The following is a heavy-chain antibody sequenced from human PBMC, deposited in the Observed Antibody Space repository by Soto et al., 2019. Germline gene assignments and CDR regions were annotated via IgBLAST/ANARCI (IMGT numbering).Heavy chain of an antibody. J-gene: IGHJ4*02. CDR1: AFSLSTRGVG. V-gene: IGHV2-5*02. CDR2: IYWDDDK. CDR3: AHMRDDYGHFFDY. Sequence: QITLKESGPTLVKPTQTLTLTCTVSAFSLSTRGVGVAWFRQPPGKALKWLAPIYWDDDKRYSPSLEGRLTITSDTSKSLVVLRMTNVEPVATAPYFCAHMRDDYGHFFDYWGQRNLVTVSS. D-gene: IGHD4-17*01.